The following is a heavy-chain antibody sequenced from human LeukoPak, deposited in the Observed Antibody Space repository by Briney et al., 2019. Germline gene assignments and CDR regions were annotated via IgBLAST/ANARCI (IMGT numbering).Heavy chain of an antibody. D-gene: IGHD4-23*01. CDR2: ISSSGSTI. V-gene: IGHV3-48*03. Sequence: GGSLRLSCAASGFTFSSYEMHWVRQAPGKGLEWVSYISSSGSTIYYADSVKGRFTISRDNAKNSLYLQMNSLRAEDTAVYYCARDYGGISPFDYWGQGTLVTVSS. CDR3: ARDYGGISPFDY. J-gene: IGHJ4*02. CDR1: GFTFSSYE.